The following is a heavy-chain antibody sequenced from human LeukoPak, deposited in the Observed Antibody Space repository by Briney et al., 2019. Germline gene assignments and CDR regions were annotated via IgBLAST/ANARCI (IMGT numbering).Heavy chain of an antibody. CDR3: ARVGTTVTPDDAFDI. V-gene: IGHV3-7*01. D-gene: IGHD4-17*01. CDR1: GFTFSSYW. Sequence: GGSLRLSCASSGFTFSSYWMSWVRQAAGKGLEWVAYINQDGSEKYYVDSVKGRFTISRDNAKNSLYLQMNSLRAEDTAVYYCARVGTTVTPDDAFDIWGQGTMVTVSS. J-gene: IGHJ3*02. CDR2: INQDGSEK.